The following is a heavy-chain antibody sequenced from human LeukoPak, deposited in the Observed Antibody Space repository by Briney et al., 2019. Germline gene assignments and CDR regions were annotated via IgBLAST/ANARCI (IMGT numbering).Heavy chain of an antibody. J-gene: IGHJ1*01. Sequence: GGSLRLSCAASGFTFSNYWMSWVRQAAGKGLEGVANIKQDGRDKYYVDSVTGRFTISRDNAKNSLYLQMNSLRGEDTAAYYCAGVGDPKMVHLLHYWGQGPLATVSS. D-gene: IGHD3-10*01. V-gene: IGHV3-7*04. CDR2: IKQDGRDK. CDR1: GFTFSNYW. CDR3: AGVGDPKMVHLLHY.